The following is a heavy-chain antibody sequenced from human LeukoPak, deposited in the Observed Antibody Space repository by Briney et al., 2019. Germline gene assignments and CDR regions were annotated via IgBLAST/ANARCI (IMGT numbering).Heavy chain of an antibody. CDR3: ARGRRGSYFQDY. J-gene: IGHJ4*02. CDR1: GDSISSSSSY. V-gene: IGHV4-39*07. CDR2: MWFGATT. D-gene: IGHD1-26*01. Sequence: PSETPSLTCTVSGDSISSSSSYWGWIRQPPGKGLEWIGSMWFGATTSYDPSLKSRVTISVDPSKNQFSLELSSVTAADTALYYCARGRRGSYFQDYWGQGTLVTVSS.